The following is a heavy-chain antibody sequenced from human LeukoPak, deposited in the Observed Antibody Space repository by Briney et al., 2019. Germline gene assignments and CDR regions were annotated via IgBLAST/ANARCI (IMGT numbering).Heavy chain of an antibody. Sequence: TGGSLRLSCTTSGFTVTNYWMHWVRQAPGKGLVWVSRINSDGSNTNYAGSVKGRFTISRDNARNTLYLQMNSLRAEDTAVYYCAGGLSDYYYTVSYWGQGTLVTVSS. J-gene: IGHJ4*02. CDR1: GFTVTNYW. CDR3: AGGLSDYYYTVSY. CDR2: INSDGSNT. D-gene: IGHD3-22*01. V-gene: IGHV3-74*01.